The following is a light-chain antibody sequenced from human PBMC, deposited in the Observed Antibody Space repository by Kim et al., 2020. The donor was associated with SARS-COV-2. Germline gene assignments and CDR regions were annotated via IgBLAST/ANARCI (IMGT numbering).Light chain of an antibody. CDR1: KLGDKY. J-gene: IGLJ2*01. Sequence: SYELTQPPSVSVSPGQTASISCSGDKLGDKYACWYQQRPGQSPVPVIYEDTRRPSGIPERFSASTSGNTATLTISGTQAMDEADYYCQAWDSTTVIFGGGTKLTVL. CDR3: QAWDSTTVI. CDR2: EDT. V-gene: IGLV3-1*01.